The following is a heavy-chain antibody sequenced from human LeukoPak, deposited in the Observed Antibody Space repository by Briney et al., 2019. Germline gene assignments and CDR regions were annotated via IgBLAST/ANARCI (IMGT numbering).Heavy chain of an antibody. CDR3: AAGGDSSGYYPFDY. CDR2: IVVGSGNT. D-gene: IGHD3-22*01. J-gene: IGHJ4*02. Sequence: ASVKVSCKASGLTFTSSAVQWVRQARGQRLEWIGWIVVGSGNTNYAQKFQERVTITRDMSTSTAYMELSSLRSEDTAVYYCAAGGDSSGYYPFDYWGQGTLVTVSS. V-gene: IGHV1-58*01. CDR1: GLTFTSSA.